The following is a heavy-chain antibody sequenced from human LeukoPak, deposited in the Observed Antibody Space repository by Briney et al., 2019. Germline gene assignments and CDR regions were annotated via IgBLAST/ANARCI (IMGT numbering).Heavy chain of an antibody. CDR3: ARDLPTAGFDY. Sequence: SETLSLTCTVPGGYINTYYWSWIRQPAGRGLEWIGRIYTSGSTHYNPSLKNRVTMSVDTSKNQFSLQMTSVTAADTAVYYCARDLPTAGFDYWGQGTLVTVSS. D-gene: IGHD6-13*01. J-gene: IGHJ4*02. CDR1: GGYINTYY. V-gene: IGHV4-4*07. CDR2: IYTSGST.